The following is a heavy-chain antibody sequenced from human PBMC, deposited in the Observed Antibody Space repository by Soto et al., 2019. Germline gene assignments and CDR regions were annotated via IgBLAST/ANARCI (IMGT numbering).Heavy chain of an antibody. V-gene: IGHV4-4*02. Sequence: PSETLSFTCAVSGGSISSSDWWSWVRRPPGKGLEWVGEIYHSGSTNYNPSLKSRVTISVEKSKNQFSLRLSSGTAADTAVYYCARLTTEASDYWYFDIWGRGTLVT. J-gene: IGHJ2*01. CDR1: GGSISSSDW. CDR3: ARLTTEASDYWYFDI. CDR2: IYHSGST.